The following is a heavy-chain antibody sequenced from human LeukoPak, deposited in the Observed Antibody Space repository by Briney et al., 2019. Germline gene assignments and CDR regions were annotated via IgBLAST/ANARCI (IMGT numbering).Heavy chain of an antibody. CDR1: GYTLTELS. V-gene: IGHV1-2*02. J-gene: IGHJ4*02. Sequence: ASVKVSCKVSGYTLTELSMHWVRQAPGQGLEWMGWINPNSGGTNYAQKFQGRVTMTRDTSISTAYMELSRLRSDDTAVYYCARDSGYDYVYFDYWGQGTLVTVSS. CDR2: INPNSGGT. CDR3: ARDSGYDYVYFDY. D-gene: IGHD5-12*01.